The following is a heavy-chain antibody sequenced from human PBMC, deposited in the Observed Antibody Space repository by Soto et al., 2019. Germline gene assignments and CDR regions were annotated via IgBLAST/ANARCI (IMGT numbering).Heavy chain of an antibody. Sequence: SETLSLTCTVSGGSISSYYWSWIRQPPGKGLEWIGYIYYSGSTNYNPSLKSRVTISVDTSKNQFSLKLSSVTAADTAVYYCARVHSSSWYIGWFDPWGQGTLVTVSS. J-gene: IGHJ5*02. CDR2: IYYSGST. CDR1: GGSISSYY. D-gene: IGHD6-13*01. CDR3: ARVHSSSWYIGWFDP. V-gene: IGHV4-59*01.